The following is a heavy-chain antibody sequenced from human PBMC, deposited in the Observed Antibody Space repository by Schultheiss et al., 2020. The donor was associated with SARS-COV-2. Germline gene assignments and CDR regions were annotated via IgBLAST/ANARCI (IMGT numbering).Heavy chain of an antibody. CDR2: IKPNIGGT. J-gene: IGHJ4*02. Sequence: ASVKVSCKASGYTFRDNYIHWVRQAPGQGLAWMGWIKPNIGGTKYAQQIQDWVTMTRDTSSRTVYMELREMKSDDTAVYFCAREYCSGDTCKWAFDYWGQGAVVTVSS. D-gene: IGHD2-15*01. CDR1: GYTFRDNY. CDR3: AREYCSGDTCKWAFDY. V-gene: IGHV1-2*04.